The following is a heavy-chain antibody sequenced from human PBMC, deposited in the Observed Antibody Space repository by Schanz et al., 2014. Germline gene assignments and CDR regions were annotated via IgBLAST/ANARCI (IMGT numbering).Heavy chain of an antibody. CDR2: ISNSGTYT. CDR1: GFTFSDHF. CDR3: VPMSIAAH. D-gene: IGHD6-6*01. J-gene: IGHJ4*02. V-gene: IGHV3-11*06. Sequence: VQLVESGGGLVQPGGSLRLSCAASGFTFSDHFMDWVRQAPGKGLEWISYISNSGTYTKYADSVQGRFTISRDNSKNALYLQMNSLRAEDTAVYYCVPMSIAAHWGQGTLVTVSS.